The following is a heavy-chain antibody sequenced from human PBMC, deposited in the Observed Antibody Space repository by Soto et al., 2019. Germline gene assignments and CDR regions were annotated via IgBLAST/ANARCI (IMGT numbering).Heavy chain of an antibody. CDR3: VRPGGSGWFYFDS. J-gene: IGHJ4*02. Sequence: SETLSLTCIVSGESISGTIYYWGWIRQPPGKGLEWIGSIYYSGSTYYNPSLKSRVTISVDTSKNHFSLKLTSVTAADTAVYYCVRPGGSGWFYFDSWGQGSQVTVSS. CDR2: IYYSGST. D-gene: IGHD6-13*01. V-gene: IGHV4-39*02. CDR1: GESISGTIYY.